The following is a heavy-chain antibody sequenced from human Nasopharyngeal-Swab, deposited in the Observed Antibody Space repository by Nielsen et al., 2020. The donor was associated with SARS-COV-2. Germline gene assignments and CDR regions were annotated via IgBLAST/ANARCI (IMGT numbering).Heavy chain of an antibody. J-gene: IGHJ4*02. D-gene: IGHD1-26*01. CDR2: IIPIFGTA. V-gene: IGHV1-69*06. Sequence: WVRQAPGQGLEWMGGIIPIFGTANYAQKFQGRVTITADKSTSTAYMELSSLRSEDTAVYYCARGKGKDSGVDYWGQGTLVTVFS. CDR3: ARGKGKDSGVDY.